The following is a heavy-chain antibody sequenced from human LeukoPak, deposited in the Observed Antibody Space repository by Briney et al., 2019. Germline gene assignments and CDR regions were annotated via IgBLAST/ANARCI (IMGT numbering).Heavy chain of an antibody. V-gene: IGHV3-48*01. Sequence: GGSLRLSCATSGFTFSSYSMNWVRQAPGKGLEWVSYISSSSSTIYYTDSVKGRFTISRDNAKDSLYLQMNSLRAEDTALYYCACNAAAGLFDYWGQGTLVTVSS. CDR1: GFTFSSYS. J-gene: IGHJ4*02. CDR3: ACNAAAGLFDY. D-gene: IGHD6-13*01. CDR2: ISSSSSTI.